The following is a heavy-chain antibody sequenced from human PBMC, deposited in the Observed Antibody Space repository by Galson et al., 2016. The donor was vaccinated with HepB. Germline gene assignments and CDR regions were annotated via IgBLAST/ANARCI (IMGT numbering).Heavy chain of an antibody. V-gene: IGHV3-30*18. CDR1: GFAYDDYG. D-gene: IGHD4-11*01. CDR2: ISSDGGNK. CDR3: AKDRWGRGMTTYYGMDV. J-gene: IGHJ6*02. Sequence: SLRLSCAASGFAYDDYGIHWVRQAPGKGLEWVAVISSDGGNKYYTESVRGRFTISRDNSQNTLYLQMNSLRPEDTAVYYCAKDRWGRGMTTYYGMDVWGQGTTVTVSS.